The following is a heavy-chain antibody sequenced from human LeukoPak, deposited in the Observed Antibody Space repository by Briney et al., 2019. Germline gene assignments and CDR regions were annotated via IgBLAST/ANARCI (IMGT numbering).Heavy chain of an antibody. Sequence: PGGSLRLSCAASGFTFSYSWMNWVRQAPGKGLEWVANIKQDGSEKYYVDSVKGRFTISRDNAKNSLYLQMNSLRDEDTAVYYCARGGNIGYDYNAFDIWGQGARVTVSS. V-gene: IGHV3-7*02. D-gene: IGHD3-22*01. CDR2: IKQDGSEK. J-gene: IGHJ3*02. CDR1: GFTFSYSW. CDR3: ARGGNIGYDYNAFDI.